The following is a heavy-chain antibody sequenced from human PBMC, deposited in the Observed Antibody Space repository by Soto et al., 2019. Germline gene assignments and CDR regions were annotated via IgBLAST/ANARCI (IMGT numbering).Heavy chain of an antibody. CDR2: IYWDDDK. V-gene: IGHV2-5*02. J-gene: IGHJ5*02. D-gene: IGHD2-2*01. CDR3: AHRGGYCSSTSCYAEYNWFDP. CDR1: GFSLSTSGVG. Sequence: QITLKESGPTLVKPTQTLTLPCTFSGFSLSTSGVGVGWIRQPPGRALEWLALIYWDDDKRYSPSLKSRLTITKDTSKNQVVLTMTNMDPVDTATYYCAHRGGYCSSTSCYAEYNWFDPWGQGTLVTVSS.